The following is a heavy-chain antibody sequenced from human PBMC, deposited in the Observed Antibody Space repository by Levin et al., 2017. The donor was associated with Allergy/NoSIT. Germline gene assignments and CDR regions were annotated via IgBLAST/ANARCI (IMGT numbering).Heavy chain of an antibody. CDR3: AKGLSGSYFEWHYYYYYGMDV. CDR1: GFTFSSYG. Sequence: PGGSLRLSCAASGFTFSSYGMHWVRQAPGKGLEWVAVISYDGSNKYYADSVKGRFTISRDNSKNTLYLQMNSLRAEDTAVYYCAKGLSGSYFEWHYYYYYGMDVWGQGTTVTVSS. J-gene: IGHJ6*02. V-gene: IGHV3-30*18. D-gene: IGHD1-26*01. CDR2: ISYDGSNK.